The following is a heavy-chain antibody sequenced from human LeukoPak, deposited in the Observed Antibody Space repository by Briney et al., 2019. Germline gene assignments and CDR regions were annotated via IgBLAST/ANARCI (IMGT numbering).Heavy chain of an antibody. CDR2: ITYNSGTI. Sequence: GGSLRLSCAASGFTFRSYAMQWVRQAPGKGLEWVSYITYNSGTIFYADSVKGRFTISRDNAKDSLYLQMSSLRDEDTAVYYCAKGASSGPDSRGAFDIWGQGTMVTVSS. D-gene: IGHD3-22*01. CDR3: AKGASSGPDSRGAFDI. V-gene: IGHV3-48*02. CDR1: GFTFRSYA. J-gene: IGHJ3*02.